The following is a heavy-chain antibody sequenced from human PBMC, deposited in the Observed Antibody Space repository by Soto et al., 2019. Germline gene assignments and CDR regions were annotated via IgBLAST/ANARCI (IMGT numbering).Heavy chain of an antibody. CDR2: IKGDVSSM. V-gene: IGHV3-74*01. Sequence: EVQLVESGGGLVQAGESLRLSCEASGFTFSNYWMHWVRQVPGKGLVWVSRIKGDVSSMNYADSVKGRFTISRDNAKNTVFLQMDSLGAEDTAVYYCARGIPGHYGFDVWGLGTMVTVSS. J-gene: IGHJ3*01. D-gene: IGHD3-10*01. CDR1: GFTFSNYW. CDR3: ARGIPGHYGFDV.